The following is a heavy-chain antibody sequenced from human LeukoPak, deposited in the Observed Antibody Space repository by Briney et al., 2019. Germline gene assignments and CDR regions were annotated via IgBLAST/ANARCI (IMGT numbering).Heavy chain of an antibody. CDR1: GGSISSYY. D-gene: IGHD4-17*01. J-gene: IGHJ4*02. V-gene: IGHV4-59*08. CDR3: ARHIDYGGTNFDY. Sequence: SETLSLTCTVSGGSISSYYWSWIRQPPGKGLEWIGYIYYSGSTNYNPSLKSRVTISVDTSKNQFSPKLSSVTAADTAVYYCARHIDYGGTNFDYWGQGTLVTVSS. CDR2: IYYSGST.